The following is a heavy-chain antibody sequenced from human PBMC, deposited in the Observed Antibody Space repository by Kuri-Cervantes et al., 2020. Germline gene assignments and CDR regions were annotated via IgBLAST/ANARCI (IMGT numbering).Heavy chain of an antibody. CDR1: GYTFTSYG. J-gene: IGHJ5*02. V-gene: IGHV1-18*01. D-gene: IGHD6-19*01. CDR2: ISAYNGNT. CDR3: ARDLAVAGTIWFDP. Sequence: ASVKVSCKASGYTFTSYGIGWVRQAPGQGLEWMGWISAYNGNTNYAQKLQGRVTMTTDTSTSTAYMELSSLRSEDTAVYYCARDLAVAGTIWFDPWGQGTLVTVSS.